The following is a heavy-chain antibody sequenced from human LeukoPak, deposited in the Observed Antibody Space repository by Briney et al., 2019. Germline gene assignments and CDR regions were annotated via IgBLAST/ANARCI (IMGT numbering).Heavy chain of an antibody. D-gene: IGHD5-12*01. J-gene: IGHJ4*01. Sequence: SETLSLTCTVSGGSLRSGADFWSWIRQHPGKGLEWIGYIQNNGKTYYNPSLKTRITISADTSKNQFSLKLTSVIAADTAVYYCASHSGYDRDWGQGTLVTVTS. CDR1: GGSLRSGADF. CDR2: IQNNGKT. CDR3: ASHSGYDRD. V-gene: IGHV4-31*03.